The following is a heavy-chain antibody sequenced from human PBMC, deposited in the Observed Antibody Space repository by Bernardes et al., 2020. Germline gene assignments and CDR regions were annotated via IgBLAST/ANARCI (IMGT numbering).Heavy chain of an antibody. Sequence: ASVKVSCKASGYTFTSYGISWVRQAPGQGLEWMGWISAYNGNTNYAQKLQGRVTMTTDTSTRTVYMELRSLRSDDTAVYYCARDGLDSSGWYGVYFQHWGQGTLVTVSS. J-gene: IGHJ1*01. CDR3: ARDGLDSSGWYGVYFQH. CDR1: GYTFTSYG. CDR2: ISAYNGNT. V-gene: IGHV1-18*01. D-gene: IGHD6-19*01.